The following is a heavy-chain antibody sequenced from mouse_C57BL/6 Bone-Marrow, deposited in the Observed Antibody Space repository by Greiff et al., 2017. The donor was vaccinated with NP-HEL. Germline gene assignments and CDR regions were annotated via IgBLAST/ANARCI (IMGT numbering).Heavy chain of an antibody. Sequence: VQLQQSGPELVKPGASVKISCKASGYTFTDYYMNWVKQSHGKSLEWIGDINPNNGGTSYNQKFKGKATLTVDKSSSTAYMELRSLTSEDSAVYYCARLGYYGNLVAYWGQGTLVTVSA. D-gene: IGHD2-1*01. J-gene: IGHJ3*01. CDR2: INPNNGGT. CDR3: ARLGYYGNLVAY. CDR1: GYTFTDYY. V-gene: IGHV1-26*01.